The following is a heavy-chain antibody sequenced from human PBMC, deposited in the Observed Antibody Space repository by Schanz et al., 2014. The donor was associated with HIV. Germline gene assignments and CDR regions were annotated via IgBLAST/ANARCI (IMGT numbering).Heavy chain of an antibody. CDR2: ISYDGRNK. J-gene: IGHJ6*02. D-gene: IGHD3-22*01. CDR1: GFTFDSYG. V-gene: IGHV3-30*18. Sequence: QVQLVESGGGVVQPGRSLRLSCAASGFTFDSYGIHWVRQAPGKGLEWVAVISYDGRNKHFADSVKGRFTMSRDNSKNTLYLQMNRVRADDTAVYYCAKDRNYYDSKYIGKGNYYYYYGMDVWGQGTTVTISS. CDR3: AKDRNYYDSKYIGKGNYYYYYGMDV.